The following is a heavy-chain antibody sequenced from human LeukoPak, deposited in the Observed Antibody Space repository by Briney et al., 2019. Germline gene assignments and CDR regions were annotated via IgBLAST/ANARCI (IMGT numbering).Heavy chain of an antibody. CDR1: GFTFSSYS. CDR2: ISSSSSYI. Sequence: GGSLRLSCAASGFTFSSYSMNWVRQAPGKGLEWVSSISSSSSYIYYADSVKGRFTISRDNAKNSLYLQMNSLRAEDPAVYYCARDSSSWQGGWFDPWGQGTLVTVSS. V-gene: IGHV3-21*01. D-gene: IGHD6-13*01. CDR3: ARDSSSWQGGWFDP. J-gene: IGHJ5*02.